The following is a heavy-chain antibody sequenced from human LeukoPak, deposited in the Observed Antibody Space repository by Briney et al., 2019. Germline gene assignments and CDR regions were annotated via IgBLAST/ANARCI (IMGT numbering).Heavy chain of an antibody. D-gene: IGHD2-2*01. J-gene: IGHJ4*02. Sequence: PSETLSLTCTVSGGSISSYYWSWIRQPPGKGLEWIGSIHYSGSTTYNPSLKSRVTISVDTSKNQFSLKLSSVTAVDTAVYYCARRLGGTSTGFDYWGQGTLVTVSS. CDR1: GGSISSYY. V-gene: IGHV4-59*08. CDR2: IHYSGST. CDR3: ARRLGGTSTGFDY.